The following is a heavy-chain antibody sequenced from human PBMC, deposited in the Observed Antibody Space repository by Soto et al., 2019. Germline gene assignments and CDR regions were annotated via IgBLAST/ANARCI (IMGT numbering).Heavy chain of an antibody. J-gene: IGHJ3*02. CDR2: ISSSSSYT. CDR1: GFTFSDYY. Sequence: GGSLRLSCAASGFTFSDYYMSWIRQGPGKGLEWVSYISSSSSYTKYADYVKGRFTISRDNAKNSLYLQMNSLRAEDTAVYYFLRVGDVLRYFDWFPGSDAFDIWGQGTMVTVSS. V-gene: IGHV3-11*05. D-gene: IGHD3-9*01. CDR3: LRVGDVLRYFDWFPGSDAFDI.